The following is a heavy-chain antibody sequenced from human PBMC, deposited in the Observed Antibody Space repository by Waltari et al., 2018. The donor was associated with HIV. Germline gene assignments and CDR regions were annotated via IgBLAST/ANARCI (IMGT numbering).Heavy chain of an antibody. CDR1: GFTFSSHS. D-gene: IGHD3-10*01. V-gene: IGHV3-23*01. CDR2: ISGSGGST. Sequence: EVQLLESGGGLVQPGGSLRLSCAAFGFTFSSHSMSWVRQAPGKGLEWVSAISGSGGSTYYADSVKGRFTISRDNSKNTLYLQMNSLRAEDTAVYYCAKSQGSGTYYYGMDVWGQGTTVTVSS. J-gene: IGHJ6*02. CDR3: AKSQGSGTYYYGMDV.